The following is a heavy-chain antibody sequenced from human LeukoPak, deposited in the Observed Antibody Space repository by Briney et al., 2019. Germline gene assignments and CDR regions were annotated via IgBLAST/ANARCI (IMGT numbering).Heavy chain of an antibody. Sequence: SETLSLTCAVYGGSFNGYYWSWIRQPPGKGLEWIGEINHSGSTNYNPSLKSRVTISVDTSKNQFSLKLSSVTAADTAVYYCARRKEYQRPYNWFDPWGQGTLVTVSS. CDR1: GGSFNGYY. CDR2: INHSGST. D-gene: IGHD2-2*01. V-gene: IGHV4-34*01. J-gene: IGHJ5*02. CDR3: ARRKEYQRPYNWFDP.